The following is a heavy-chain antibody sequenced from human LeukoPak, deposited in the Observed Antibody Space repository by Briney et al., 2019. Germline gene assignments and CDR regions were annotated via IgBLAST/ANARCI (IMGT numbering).Heavy chain of an antibody. V-gene: IGHV4-39*01. J-gene: IGHJ4*02. CDR2: IFYSGNT. D-gene: IGHD2/OR15-2a*01. CDR3: ARHSFYVSPVRY. CDR1: GGSISNSSYY. Sequence: SETLSLTCTVSGGSISNSSYYWGWIRQPPGKGMEWIGSIFYSGNTYYNPSLKSRVTISVDTSKNQFSLKLSSVTAADTAVYCCARHSFYVSPVRYWGQGTLVTVSP.